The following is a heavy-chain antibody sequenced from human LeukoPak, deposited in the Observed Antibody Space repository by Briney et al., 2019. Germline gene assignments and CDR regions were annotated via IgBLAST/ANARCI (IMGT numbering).Heavy chain of an antibody. V-gene: IGHV1-2*02. J-gene: IGHJ4*02. CDR1: GYTFTVYY. CDR2: INPNSGGT. CDR3: ARAALGVWFGEPLGGPTEY. D-gene: IGHD3-10*01. Sequence: ASVKASCKASGYTFTVYYIHWVRQAPGQGLEWMGWINPNSGGTYYAQSFQDRVTMTRDTSISTAYMELSRLRSDDTAVYYCARAALGVWFGEPLGGPTEYWGQGTLVTVSS.